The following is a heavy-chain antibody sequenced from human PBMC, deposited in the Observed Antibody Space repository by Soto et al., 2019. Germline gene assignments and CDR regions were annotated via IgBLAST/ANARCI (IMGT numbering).Heavy chain of an antibody. CDR2: IKEDGSEK. Sequence: GGSLRLSCAASGFTFSTYYMSWVRQAPGKGLEWVANIKEDGSEKYYVDSVRGRFTISRDNAKNSLSLQMTSLRAEDTAVYYCARVGGPGMDVWGQGTTVTVSS. CDR3: ARVGGPGMDV. CDR1: GFTFSTYY. V-gene: IGHV3-7*03. J-gene: IGHJ6*02. D-gene: IGHD3-16*01.